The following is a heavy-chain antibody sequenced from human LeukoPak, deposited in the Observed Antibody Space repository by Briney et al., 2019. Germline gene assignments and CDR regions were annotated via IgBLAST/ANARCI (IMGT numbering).Heavy chain of an antibody. CDR2: ISYDGSNK. V-gene: IGHV3-30-3*01. CDR1: GFTFSSYA. J-gene: IGHJ4*02. D-gene: IGHD1-26*01. Sequence: GGSLRLSCAASGFTFSSYAMHWVRQAPGKGLEWVAVISYDGSNKYYADSVKGRFTISRDNSKNALYLQMNSLRAEDTAVYYCARDRVGATDYFDYWGQGTLVTVSS. CDR3: ARDRVGATDYFDY.